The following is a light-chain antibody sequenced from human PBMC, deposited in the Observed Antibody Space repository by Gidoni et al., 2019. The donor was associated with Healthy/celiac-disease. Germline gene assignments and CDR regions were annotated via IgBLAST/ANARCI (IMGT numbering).Light chain of an antibody. Sequence: QSVLTQPPSVSGAPGQRVTISCTGSSSNIGAVYYVHWYQQLPGPAPKLLIYGNSNRPSGVPDRFSGSKSGTSASLAITGLQAEDEADYYCQSYDSSLSGVVFGGGTKLTVL. CDR3: QSYDSSLSGVV. CDR2: GNS. CDR1: SSNIGAVYY. V-gene: IGLV1-40*01. J-gene: IGLJ2*01.